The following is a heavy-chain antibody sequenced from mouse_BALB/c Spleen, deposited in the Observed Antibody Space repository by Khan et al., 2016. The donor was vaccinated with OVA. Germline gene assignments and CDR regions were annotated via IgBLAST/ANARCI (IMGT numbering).Heavy chain of an antibody. D-gene: IGHD4-1*01. CDR2: INPYNGAT. V-gene: IGHV1S136*01. CDR1: GYIFTNYL. CDR3: ARGNWQSYYFDY. J-gene: IGHJ2*01. Sequence: EVQLVESGPGLVKPGTSVKMSCKASGYIFTNYLIHWVKQKPGQGLEWIGYINPYNGATKYNEKFKGTATLTSDKSSITAYMELSSLTSEDSAVYSCARGNWQSYYFDYWGQGTTRTVSS.